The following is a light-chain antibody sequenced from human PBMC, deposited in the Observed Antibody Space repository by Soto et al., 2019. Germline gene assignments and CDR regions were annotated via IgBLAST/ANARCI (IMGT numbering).Light chain of an antibody. J-gene: IGKJ1*01. CDR2: GAS. V-gene: IGKV3-20*01. CDR3: LKYGSSVWT. CDR1: QTVNSNF. Sequence: EIELTQSPGTLSLSPGDRATLSCRASQTVNSNFLSWYQQKPGQSPRLLVYGASSRATGISVRFSGSGSGPDFTLTISRLESEDFAVYYCLKYGSSVWTFGQETKVDIK.